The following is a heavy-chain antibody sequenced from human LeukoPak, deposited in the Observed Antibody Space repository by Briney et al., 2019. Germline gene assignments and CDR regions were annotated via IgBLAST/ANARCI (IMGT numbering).Heavy chain of an antibody. CDR3: AKGEGLLSFNWFDP. D-gene: IGHD2-15*01. Sequence: GGSLRLSCAASGFTFSSYAMSWVRQAPGKGLEWVSAISGSGGSTYYADSVKGRSTISRDNSKNTPYLQMNSLRGEDTAVYYCAKGEGLLSFNWFDPWRQGTLVTVSS. V-gene: IGHV3-23*01. CDR2: ISGSGGST. J-gene: IGHJ5*02. CDR1: GFTFSSYA.